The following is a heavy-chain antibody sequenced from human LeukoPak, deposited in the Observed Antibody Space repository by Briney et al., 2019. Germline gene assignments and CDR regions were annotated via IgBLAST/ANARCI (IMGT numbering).Heavy chain of an antibody. Sequence: ASETLSLTCAVYGGSFSGYYWSWIRQPPGKGLEWIGEINHSGSTNYNPSLKSRVTISVDTSKNQFSLKLSSVTAADTAVYYCARGRLADLDYWGQGTLVTVSS. J-gene: IGHJ4*02. CDR3: ARGRLADLDY. CDR1: GGSFSGYY. V-gene: IGHV4-34*01. CDR2: INHSGST.